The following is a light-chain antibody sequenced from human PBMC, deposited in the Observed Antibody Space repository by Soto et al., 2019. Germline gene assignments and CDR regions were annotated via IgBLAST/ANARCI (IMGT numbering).Light chain of an antibody. J-gene: IGLJ2*01. CDR2: GNN. Sequence: QSVLTQPPSVSGTPGQRVTISCSGGSSNIGTYTVSWYQQFPETAPKLLTYGNNQRPSGVPDRFSGSKSGTSASLSISGLQSDDEADYYCAAWDDSLNGPIFGGGTKVTVL. CDR1: SSNIGTYT. V-gene: IGLV1-44*01. CDR3: AAWDDSLNGPI.